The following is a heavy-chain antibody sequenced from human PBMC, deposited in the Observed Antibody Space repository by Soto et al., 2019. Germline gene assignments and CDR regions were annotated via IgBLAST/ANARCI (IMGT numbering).Heavy chain of an antibody. J-gene: IGHJ4*02. CDR3: VRTGWNPAAY. Sequence: VQLVESGGGLVQPGGSLRLSCAVSGFTFNRHWMSWVRQTPGKGLEWVASIKEDGSEKSYVDSVKGRFTISRDNAKNSLFLQMNSLRVEETAVYYCVRTGWNPAAYWGQGTLVTVSS. D-gene: IGHD1-1*01. CDR2: IKEDGSEK. CDR1: GFTFNRHW. V-gene: IGHV3-7*01.